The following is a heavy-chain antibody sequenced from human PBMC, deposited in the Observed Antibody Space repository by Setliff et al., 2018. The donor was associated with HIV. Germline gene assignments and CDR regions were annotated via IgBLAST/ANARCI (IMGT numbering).Heavy chain of an antibody. D-gene: IGHD3-10*01. J-gene: IGHJ6*03. Sequence: ASETLSLTCTVSGDSISSYYWSWIRQPPGKELEWIGYIYTSGITDYNPSLKSRVTISGDTSKNQFSLKLSSVTAADTAVYYCARDRRGYYYGSGSCYMDVWGTGTTGTVSS. CDR2: IYTSGIT. CDR1: GDSISSYY. CDR3: ARDRRGYYYGSGSCYMDV. V-gene: IGHV4-4*08.